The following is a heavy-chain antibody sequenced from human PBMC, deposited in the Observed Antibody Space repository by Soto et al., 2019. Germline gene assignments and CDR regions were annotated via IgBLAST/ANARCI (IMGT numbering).Heavy chain of an antibody. V-gene: IGHV2-5*01. CDR2: VYWSDEK. Sequence: QITLKESGPTLVKPTQTLPLTCTFSGFSLKSSGVSVAWIRQPPGKALEWLELVYWSDEKRYSPSLKNRLTITKAPAKNEVVLTMTTMDPLDTATFYCAHKEYVFATGTYYNVMWVDPWGKGILCTVSS. CDR1: GFSLKSSGVS. CDR3: AHKEYVFATGTYYNVMWVDP. D-gene: IGHD3-10*01. J-gene: IGHJ5*02.